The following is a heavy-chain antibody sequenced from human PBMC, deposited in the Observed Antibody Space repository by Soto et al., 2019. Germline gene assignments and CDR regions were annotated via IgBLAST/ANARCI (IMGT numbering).Heavy chain of an antibody. Sequence: VGSLRLSCSASGFTFSTYAMNWVRQAPGKGLEWVSYIPSSGGTIYYADSVKGRFTISRDNAKNSLYLQMNSLRAEDTAVYYCATSSAEYFHHWGQGTVVTVSS. CDR2: IPSSGGTI. V-gene: IGHV3-48*03. CDR3: ATSSAEYFHH. CDR1: GFTFSTYA. J-gene: IGHJ1*01. D-gene: IGHD2-2*01.